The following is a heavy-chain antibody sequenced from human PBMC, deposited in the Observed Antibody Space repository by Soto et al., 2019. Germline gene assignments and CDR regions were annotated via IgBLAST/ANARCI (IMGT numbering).Heavy chain of an antibody. CDR1: GFTFSSYA. V-gene: IGHV3-23*01. CDR2: ISGSGGST. J-gene: IGHJ4*02. D-gene: IGHD5-12*01. CDR3: AKRGRALRTSGYDSYYFDD. Sequence: GGSLRLSCAASGFTFSSYAMSWVRQAPGKGLEWVSAISGSGGSTYYADSVKGRFTISRDNSKNTLYLQMNSLRAEDTAVYYCAKRGRALRTSGYDSYYFDDWGEGTLVTVSS.